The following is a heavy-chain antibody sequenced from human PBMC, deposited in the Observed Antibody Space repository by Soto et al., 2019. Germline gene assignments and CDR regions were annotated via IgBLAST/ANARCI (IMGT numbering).Heavy chain of an antibody. V-gene: IGHV1-69*06. CDR2: IIPAFGTA. Sequence: QVQLVQSGAEVKNPGSSVKVSCKTSGGIFNSYLIDWVRQAPGQGLEWMGGIIPAFGTAKYAQKFQGRVTITADKSTTTAYMELRTLTSEDTAVYYCARGLDQPPVGLYFDTWGQGTLVTVSS. CDR3: ARGLDQPPVGLYFDT. J-gene: IGHJ4*02. D-gene: IGHD2-2*01. CDR1: GGIFNSYL.